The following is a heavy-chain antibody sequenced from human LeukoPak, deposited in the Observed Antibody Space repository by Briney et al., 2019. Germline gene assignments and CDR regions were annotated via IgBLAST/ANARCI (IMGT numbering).Heavy chain of an antibody. V-gene: IGHV4-34*01. J-gene: IGHJ5*02. D-gene: IGHD3-10*01. Sequence: WETLSLTCAVYGGSFSGYYWSWIRQPPGKGLEWIGEINHSGSTNYNPSLKSRVTISVDTSKNQFSLKLSSVTAADTAVYYCARELSWFDPWGQGTLVTVSS. CDR1: GGSFSGYY. CDR3: ARELSWFDP. CDR2: INHSGST.